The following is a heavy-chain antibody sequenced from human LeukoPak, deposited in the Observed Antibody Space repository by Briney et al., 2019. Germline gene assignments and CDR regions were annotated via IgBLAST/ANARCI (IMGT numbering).Heavy chain of an antibody. J-gene: IGHJ1*01. Sequence: VGSLRLSCAASGFTFSNYWMHWVRQVPGKGLVWVSRIKNDGSITSYADSVKGRFTISRDNAKNTLYLQMNSLKPEDTAVYYCARNDYLQDWGQGTLVTVPS. CDR3: ARNDYLQD. V-gene: IGHV3-74*01. CDR1: GFTFSNYW. CDR2: IKNDGSIT.